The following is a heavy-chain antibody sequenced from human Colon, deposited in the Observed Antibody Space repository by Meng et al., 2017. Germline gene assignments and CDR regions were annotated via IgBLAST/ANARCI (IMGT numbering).Heavy chain of an antibody. CDR3: ARDLVWFGELLS. Sequence: GESLKISCAASGFTFSSYWISWVRQAPGKGLEWVANIKQDGSEKYYVDSVKGRFTISRDNAKNSLYLQMNSLRAEDTAVYYCARDLVWFGELLSWGQGTLVTVSS. CDR2: IKQDGSEK. V-gene: IGHV3-7*01. D-gene: IGHD3-10*01. CDR1: GFTFSSYW. J-gene: IGHJ4*02.